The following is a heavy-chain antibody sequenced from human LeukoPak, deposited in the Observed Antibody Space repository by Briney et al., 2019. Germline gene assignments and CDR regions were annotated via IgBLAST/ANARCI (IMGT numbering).Heavy chain of an antibody. J-gene: IGHJ4*02. CDR1: GFTFSNFW. V-gene: IGHV3-7*01. CDR2: IKQDGSEK. D-gene: IGHD3-3*01. CDR3: AKDHYWSIDY. Sequence: SGGSLRLSCAASGFTFSNFWMSWVRQAPGKGLKWVANIKQDGSEKYYVDSVKGRFTISRDNAKNSLYLQMNSLRAEDTGVYYCAKDHYWSIDYWGRGTLVTVSS.